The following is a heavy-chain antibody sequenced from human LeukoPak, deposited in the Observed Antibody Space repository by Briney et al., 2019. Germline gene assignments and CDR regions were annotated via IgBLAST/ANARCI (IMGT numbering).Heavy chain of an antibody. CDR1: GFTFSKAW. V-gene: IGHV3-7*01. J-gene: IGHJ4*02. D-gene: IGHD2-15*01. CDR2: INQESTET. Sequence: GGSLRLSCAASGFTFSKAWMSWVRQAPGKGPEWVANINQESTETYYVDSVRGRFTISRDNAKNSLSLQMNSLRVEDTAVYYCAREVDRSFGYWGQGNLVTVSS. CDR3: AREVDRSFGY.